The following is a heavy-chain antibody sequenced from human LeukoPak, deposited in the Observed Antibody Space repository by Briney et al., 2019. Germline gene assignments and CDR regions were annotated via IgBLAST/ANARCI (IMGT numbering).Heavy chain of an antibody. Sequence: ASVKVSCKTSGYSFIAYHIYWVRQAPGQGLEWMGWINPKSGVTTYSENFQGRVDMTRDTSVSTAYMELGSLKPDDTAVYYCTRARDLSTVRGVGFDPWGQGTLVTVSS. D-gene: IGHD3-10*01. CDR1: GYSFIAYH. CDR3: TRARDLSTVRGVGFDP. J-gene: IGHJ5*02. V-gene: IGHV1-2*02. CDR2: INPKSGVT.